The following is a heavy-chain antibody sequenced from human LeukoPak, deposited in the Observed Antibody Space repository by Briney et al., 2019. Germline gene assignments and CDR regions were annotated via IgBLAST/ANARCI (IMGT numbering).Heavy chain of an antibody. CDR2: IRSKANSYAT. J-gene: IGHJ4*02. CDR1: GFTFSGSA. CDR3: TRRHSSSSDY. V-gene: IGHV3-73*01. Sequence: AGGSLRLSCAASGFTFSGSAMHWVRQASGKGLEWVGRIRSKANSYATAYAASVKGRFTISRDDSKNTAYLKMNSLKTEGTAVYYCTRRHSSSSDYWGQGTLVTVSS. D-gene: IGHD6-6*01.